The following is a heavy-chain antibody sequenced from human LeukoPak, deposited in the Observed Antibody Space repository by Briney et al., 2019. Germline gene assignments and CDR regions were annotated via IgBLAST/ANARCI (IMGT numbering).Heavy chain of an antibody. CDR1: GFTFTSSA. CDR3: AAGGDEENLYYFGY. V-gene: IGHV1-58*01. CDR2: IVVGSGNT. D-gene: IGHD3-16*01. J-gene: IGHJ4*02. Sequence: TSVKVSCKASGFTFTSSAVQWVRQARGQRLEWIGWIVVGSGNTDYAQKFQERVTITRDMSTSTAYMELSSLRSEDTAVYYCAAGGDEENLYYFGYWGQGTLVTVSS.